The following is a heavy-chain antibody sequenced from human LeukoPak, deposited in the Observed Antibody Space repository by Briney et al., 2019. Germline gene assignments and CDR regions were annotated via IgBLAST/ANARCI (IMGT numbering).Heavy chain of an antibody. CDR2: ISGSGGGT. D-gene: IGHD3-3*01. V-gene: IGHV3-23*01. J-gene: IGHJ4*02. Sequence: PGGSLRLSCAASGFTFSSYAMSWVRQAPGKGLEWVSAISGSGGGTYYADSVKGRFTISRDNSKNTLYLQMNSLRAEDTAVYYCAKSRITIFGVVQGVYDYWGQGTLVTVSS. CDR1: GFTFSSYA. CDR3: AKSRITIFGVVQGVYDY.